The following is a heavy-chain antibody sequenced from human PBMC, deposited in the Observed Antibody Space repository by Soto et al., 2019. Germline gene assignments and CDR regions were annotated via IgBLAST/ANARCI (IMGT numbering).Heavy chain of an antibody. CDR2: IRQDGSEI. V-gene: IGHV3-7*04. D-gene: IGHD2-2*01. CDR1: GFIFSRNW. J-gene: IGHJ4*03. Sequence: PGGSLRVSCVGSGFIFSRNWMTWGRQAPGKGLEWVANIRQDGSEINYVDSVKGRFTISRDNTKNSLYLQMNSLRAEDTAIYYCAREVVVSRGASYFGYWG. CDR3: AREVVVSRGASYFGY.